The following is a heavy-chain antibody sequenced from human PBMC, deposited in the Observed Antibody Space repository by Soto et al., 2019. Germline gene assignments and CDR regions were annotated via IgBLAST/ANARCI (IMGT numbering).Heavy chain of an antibody. Sequence: QVQLQQWGAGLLKPSETLSLTCAVYGGSFSGYYWSWIRQPPGKGLEWIGEINHSGSTNYNPSLKSRVTISVDTSKNQFSLKLSSVTAADTAVYYCARASGWYPFDYWGKGTLVTVSS. J-gene: IGHJ4*02. CDR2: INHSGST. CDR3: ARASGWYPFDY. CDR1: GGSFSGYY. V-gene: IGHV4-34*01. D-gene: IGHD6-19*01.